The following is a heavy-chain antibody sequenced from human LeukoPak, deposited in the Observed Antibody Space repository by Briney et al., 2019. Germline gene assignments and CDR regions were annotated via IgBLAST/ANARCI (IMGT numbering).Heavy chain of an antibody. CDR2: INYDGSEK. CDR3: ARPRGAAAGTFGFDP. Sequence: GGSLRLSCAASGFTFSSYWMSWVRQAPGKGLEWVANINYDGSEKYYADSVKGRFTISRDNSKNTLYLQMNSLRAEDTAVYYCARPRGAAAGTFGFDPWGQGTLVTVSS. CDR1: GFTFSSYW. V-gene: IGHV3-7*02. J-gene: IGHJ5*02. D-gene: IGHD6-13*01.